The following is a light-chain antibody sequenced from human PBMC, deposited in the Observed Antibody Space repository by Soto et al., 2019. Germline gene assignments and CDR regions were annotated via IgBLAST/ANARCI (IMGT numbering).Light chain of an antibody. J-gene: IGKJ5*01. CDR3: QHLVSYST. V-gene: IGKV1-9*01. CDR1: QGISSY. CDR2: GAS. Sequence: DIQLTQSPSFLSASVGDRVTITCRASQGISSYLGWYQQKPGKAPQLLIYGASTLQSGVPSRFSDSGSGTEFTLTISCLQPEDFASYYCQHLVSYSTFGKGTRLELK.